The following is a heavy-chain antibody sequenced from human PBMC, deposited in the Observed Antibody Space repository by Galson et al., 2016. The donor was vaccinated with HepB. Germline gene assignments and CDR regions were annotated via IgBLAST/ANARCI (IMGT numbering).Heavy chain of an antibody. Sequence: SLSSCAASGFTFRNYGMTWVRQAPGKGLEVVSSISRSGDSTDYADSVKGRFTISRDNSKNTLYLQMNSLRAEDTALYYCVQGSTAPAVWGKGTTVTVSS. V-gene: IGHV3-23*01. J-gene: IGHJ6*04. CDR1: GFTFRNYG. CDR2: ISRSGDST. D-gene: IGHD2-2*01. CDR3: VQGSTAPAV.